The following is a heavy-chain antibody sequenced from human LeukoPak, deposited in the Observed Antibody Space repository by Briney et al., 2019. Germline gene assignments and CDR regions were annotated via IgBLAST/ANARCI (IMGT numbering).Heavy chain of an antibody. CDR2: IYSDGST. V-gene: IGHV3-66*01. J-gene: IGHJ4*02. Sequence: GGSLRLSCAGSGFTVSRNYMSWVRQAPGKGLEWVSVIYSDGSTYYAGSVKGRFTISRDNSKNTLFLQMNSLRAEDTAVYYCARAVGTAMAQDWGQGTLVTVSS. D-gene: IGHD5-18*01. CDR3: ARAVGTAMAQD. CDR1: GFTVSRNY.